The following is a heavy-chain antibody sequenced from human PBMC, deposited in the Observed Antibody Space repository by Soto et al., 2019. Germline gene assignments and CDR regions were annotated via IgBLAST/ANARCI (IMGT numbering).Heavy chain of an antibody. V-gene: IGHV1-69*06. CDR1: GGTFSSYA. J-gene: IGHJ4*02. Sequence: QVQLVQSGAEVKKPGSSVKVSCKASGGTFSSYAISWVRQAPGQGLEWMGGIIPIFGTANYAQKFQGRVTITADKSTSTAYMELSSLRSEDTAVYYCARPWGYYDISGYYRLGYFDYWGQGTLVTVSS. CDR3: ARPWGYYDISGYYRLGYFDY. CDR2: IIPIFGTA. D-gene: IGHD3-22*01.